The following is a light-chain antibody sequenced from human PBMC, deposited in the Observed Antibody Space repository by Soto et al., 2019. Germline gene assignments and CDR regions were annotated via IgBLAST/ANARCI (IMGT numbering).Light chain of an antibody. CDR3: CSYAGSYPYV. CDR1: SSDVGGYNY. V-gene: IGLV2-11*01. Sequence: VSGSPGQSVTTSCTGTSSDVGGYNYVSWYQQHPGKAPKLMIYDVSKRPSGVPDRFSGSKSGNTASLTISGLQAEDEADYYCCSYAGSYPYVFGTGTQVTVL. J-gene: IGLJ1*01. CDR2: DVS.